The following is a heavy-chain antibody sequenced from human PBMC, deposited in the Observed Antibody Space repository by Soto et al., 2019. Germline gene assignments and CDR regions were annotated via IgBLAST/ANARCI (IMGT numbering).Heavy chain of an antibody. V-gene: IGHV3-23*05. J-gene: IGHJ4*02. D-gene: IGHD6-19*01. Sequence: EVQLLESGGGLVQPGGSLRLSCAASGFPFTSYAMSWVRQAPGKGLEWVSAIGSDGTAIHYVDSVKGRFTIQKDNSKDPLYLQMNSLRAEDTAVYYGAKPGLTVAGTRYFDHWGQGTLVTVSS. CDR2: IGSDGTAI. CDR3: AKPGLTVAGTRYFDH. CDR1: GFPFTSYA.